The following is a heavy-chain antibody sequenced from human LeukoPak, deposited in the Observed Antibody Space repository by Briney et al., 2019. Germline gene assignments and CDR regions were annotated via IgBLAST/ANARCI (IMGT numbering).Heavy chain of an antibody. CDR2: INPNSGGT. CDR3: ARQVFNSGRVGAYGY. CDR1: GYTFTGYY. V-gene: IGHV1-2*02. D-gene: IGHD1-26*01. Sequence: ASVTVSCKASGYTFTGYYMHWVRQAPGQGLEWMGWINPNSGGTNYAQKFQGRVTMTRDTSISTAYMELSRLRSDDTAVYYCARQVFNSGRVGAYGYWGQGTLVIVSS. J-gene: IGHJ4*02.